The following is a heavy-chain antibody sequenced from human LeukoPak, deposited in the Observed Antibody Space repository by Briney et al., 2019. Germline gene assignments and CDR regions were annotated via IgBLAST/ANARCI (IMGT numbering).Heavy chain of an antibody. V-gene: IGHV4-59*01. CDR2: INYSGST. D-gene: IGHD2-2*01. CDR3: ARDRTRFGRYCSSTSCPAYGMDV. Sequence: SETLSLTCTVSGGSISSYYWSWIRQPPGKGLEWIGYINYSGSTNYNPSLKSRVTISVDTSKNQFSLKLSSVTAADTAVYYCARDRTRFGRYCSSTSCPAYGMDVWGQGTTVTVSS. CDR1: GGSISSYY. J-gene: IGHJ6*02.